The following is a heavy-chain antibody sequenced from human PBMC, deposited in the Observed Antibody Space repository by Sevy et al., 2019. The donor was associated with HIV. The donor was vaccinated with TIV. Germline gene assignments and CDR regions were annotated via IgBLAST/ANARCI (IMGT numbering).Heavy chain of an antibody. J-gene: IGHJ5*02. D-gene: IGHD2-15*01. Sequence: GGSLRLSCAAYRFTFTNFWMTWVRQAPGKGLEWVANIKEDGSEKYYGDSVKGRFTISRDNAKNSLFLQMNSLRAEDTAVYYCARDRDCSGGRCYSGWFDPWGQGTLVTVSS. CDR2: IKEDGSEK. CDR1: RFTFTNFW. V-gene: IGHV3-7*01. CDR3: ARDRDCSGGRCYSGWFDP.